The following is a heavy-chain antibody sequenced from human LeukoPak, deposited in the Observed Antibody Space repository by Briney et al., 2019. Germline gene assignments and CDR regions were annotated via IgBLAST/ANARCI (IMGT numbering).Heavy chain of an antibody. CDR3: AKDTRSSGPFDY. D-gene: IGHD6-19*01. CDR2: ISDSSDRT. V-gene: IGHV3-23*01. Sequence: GGSLRLSCAASGFTFTSYAMSWVRQAPGKGLEWVSTISDSSDRTYYADSVKGRFTISRDNSKNTLYLQMNSLRAEDTAVYYCAKDTRSSGPFDYWGQGTLVTVSS. CDR1: GFTFTSYA. J-gene: IGHJ4*02.